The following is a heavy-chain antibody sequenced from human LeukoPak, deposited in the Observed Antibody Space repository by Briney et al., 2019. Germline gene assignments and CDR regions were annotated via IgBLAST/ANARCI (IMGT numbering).Heavy chain of an antibody. CDR1: GVSISSYY. D-gene: IGHD3-3*01. CDR3: ASVEVGDFDI. V-gene: IGHV4-59*08. Sequence: SETLSLTCTVSGVSISSYYWSWIRQPPGKGLEWIGYIYYSGSTNFNPSLKSRVTMSLDTSKNQFSLKLSSVTAADTAVYYCASVEVGDFDIWGQGTVVAVFS. J-gene: IGHJ3*02. CDR2: IYYSGST.